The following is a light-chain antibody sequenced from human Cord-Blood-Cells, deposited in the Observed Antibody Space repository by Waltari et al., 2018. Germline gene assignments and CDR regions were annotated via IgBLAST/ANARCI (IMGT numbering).Light chain of an antibody. V-gene: IGLV1-47*01. CDR2: RNN. CDR1: SSNIGSNY. CDR3: AAWDDSLSGL. J-gene: IGLJ3*02. Sequence: QSVLTQPPSVSGTPGQRVTISCSGSSSNIGSNYVYWYQQPPGTAPKRLIYRNNQRPSWVPGRFSGSKSGTSASPAISGLRSEDEADYYCAAWDDSLSGLFGGGTKLTVL.